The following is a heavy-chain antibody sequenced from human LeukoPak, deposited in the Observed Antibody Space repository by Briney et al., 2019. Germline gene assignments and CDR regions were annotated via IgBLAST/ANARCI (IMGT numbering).Heavy chain of an antibody. V-gene: IGHV3-23*01. CDR1: GFTFSNHG. CDR2: ISPSGDIT. Sequence: GGSLRLSCAASGFTFSNHGMNWVRQAPGKGLEWVSGISPSGDITYYADSVKGRFTISRDNSKNMVYLQVISLTAEDTAVYYCAKDDAWLRFGEWSQGTLVTVSS. CDR3: AKDDAWLRFGE. D-gene: IGHD3-10*01. J-gene: IGHJ4*02.